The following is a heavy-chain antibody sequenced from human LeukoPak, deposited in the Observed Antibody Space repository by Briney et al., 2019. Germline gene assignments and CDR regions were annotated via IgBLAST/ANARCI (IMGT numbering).Heavy chain of an antibody. CDR1: GGSISSGGYS. CDR2: IYHSGST. J-gene: IGHJ3*02. Sequence: SETLSLTCTVSGGSISSGGYSWSWIRQPPGKGLEWIGYIYHSGSTYYNPSLKSRVTISVDRSKNQFSLKLSSVTAADTAVYYCAKHVTTGAFDIWGQGTMVTVSS. CDR3: AKHVTTGAFDI. D-gene: IGHD4-17*01. V-gene: IGHV4-30-2*01.